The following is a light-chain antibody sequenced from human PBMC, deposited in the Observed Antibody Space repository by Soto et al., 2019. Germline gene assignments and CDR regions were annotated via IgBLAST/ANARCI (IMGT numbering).Light chain of an antibody. V-gene: IGLV2-11*01. J-gene: IGLJ1*01. Sequence: QSVLTQPRSVSGSPGQSVTISCTGTSTDVGGYNYVSWYQQHPGKVPKLMIYDVSKRPSGVPDRFSGSKSGNTASLTISGLQADDEAAYYCCSYAGRDTLYVFGSGTKVTVL. CDR2: DVS. CDR1: STDVGGYNY. CDR3: CSYAGRDTLYV.